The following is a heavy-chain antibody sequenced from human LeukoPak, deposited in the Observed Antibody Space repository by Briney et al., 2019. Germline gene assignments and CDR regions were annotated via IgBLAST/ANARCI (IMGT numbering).Heavy chain of an antibody. CDR3: ANMITFGGVIVN. V-gene: IGHV3-23*01. Sequence: PGGSLRLSCAASGFTFSTFAMIWVRQPPGKGLEWVSSIFPSGGEIHHADSVRGRFTISRDNSKSTLSLQMNSLRAEDTAIYYCANMITFGGVIVNWGQGTLVTVSS. D-gene: IGHD3-16*02. J-gene: IGHJ4*02. CDR2: IFPSGGEI. CDR1: GFTFSTFA.